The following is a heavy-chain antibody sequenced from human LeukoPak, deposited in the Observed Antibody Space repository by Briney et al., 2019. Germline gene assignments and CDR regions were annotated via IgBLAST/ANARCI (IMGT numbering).Heavy chain of an antibody. CDR3: ARDGRGSRSSWFDP. V-gene: IGHV3-21*01. J-gene: IGHJ5*02. Sequence: KPGGSLRLSCAASGFTFSSYSMNWVRQAPGKGLEWVSSISSSSSYIYYADSVKGRFTISRDNAKNSLYLQMNSLRAEDTAVYYCARDGRGSRSSWFDPWGHGTLVIVSS. CDR1: GFTFSSYS. D-gene: IGHD3-10*01. CDR2: ISSSSSYI.